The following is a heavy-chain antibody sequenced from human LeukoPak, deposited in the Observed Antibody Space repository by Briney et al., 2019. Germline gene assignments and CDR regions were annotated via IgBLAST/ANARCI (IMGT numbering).Heavy chain of an antibody. V-gene: IGHV3-30*18. CDR2: IPYDGSNK. J-gene: IGHJ4*02. D-gene: IGHD4-17*01. CDR1: GFTFSSYG. CDR3: AKDLNGGDHDY. Sequence: GGSLRLSCAASGFTFSSYGMHWVRQAPGKGLEWVAVIPYDGSNKYYADSVKGRFTISRDNSKNTLYLQMNSLRAEDTAVYYCAKDLNGGDHDYWGQGTLVTVSS.